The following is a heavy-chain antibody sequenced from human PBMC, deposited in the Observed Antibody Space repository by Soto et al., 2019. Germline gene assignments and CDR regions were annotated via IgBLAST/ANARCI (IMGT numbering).Heavy chain of an antibody. CDR2: INAGNGNT. CDR1: GYTFTSYA. J-gene: IGHJ4*02. Sequence: RASVKVSCKASGYTFTSYAMHWVRQAPGQRLEWMGWINAGNGNTKYSQKFQGRVTITRDTSASTAYMELSSLRSEDTAVYYCARDAYYDFWSGYLVYWGQGTLVTVSS. D-gene: IGHD3-3*01. CDR3: ARDAYYDFWSGYLVY. V-gene: IGHV1-3*01.